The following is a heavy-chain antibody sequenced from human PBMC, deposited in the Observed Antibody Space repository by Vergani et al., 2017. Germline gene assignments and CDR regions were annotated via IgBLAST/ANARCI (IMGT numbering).Heavy chain of an antibody. V-gene: IGHV4-34*07. J-gene: IGHJ4*02. CDR1: NGSSRAYY. Sequence: QVQLQQWGAGLLKPSETLSLMCGVYNGSSRAYYCSWIRQSPGKGLEWLGEINSSGGTYYRPSLKNRMNISADTSKTQFSLKLNSLTAADKTIYFCRLVAAGREFWGQVVLVTVSS. CDR2: INSSGGT. CDR3: RLVAAGREF. D-gene: IGHD2-15*01.